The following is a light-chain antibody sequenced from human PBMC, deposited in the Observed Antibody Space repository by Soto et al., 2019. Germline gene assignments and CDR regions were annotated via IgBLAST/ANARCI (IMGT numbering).Light chain of an antibody. CDR2: DAS. CDR1: QSISSW. CDR3: QQYNSYSPT. J-gene: IGKJ1*01. Sequence: DIQMTQSPSTLSASVGDRVTITCRASQSISSWLAWYQQKPGKAPKLLIYDASSLESGVPSRFSGSGSGTEFTLTISRLQPDDFATYYCQQYNSYSPTFGKGTKVEIK. V-gene: IGKV1-5*01.